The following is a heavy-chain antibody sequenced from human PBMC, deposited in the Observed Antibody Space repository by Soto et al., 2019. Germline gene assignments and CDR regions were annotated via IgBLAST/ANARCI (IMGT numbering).Heavy chain of an antibody. CDR3: AREISALWGFGIDH. CDR2: ISSSSSYI. V-gene: IGHV3-21*06. J-gene: IGHJ4*02. D-gene: IGHD3-10*01. Sequence: EVQLVESGGGLVKPGGSLRLSCAASGFVFSSHSMNWVRQAPGKGLEWVACISSSSSYIYYADSVKGRFTISRDNAMNSLHLQMNSLRAEDTAVYYCAREISALWGFGIDHWGQGTLVTVSS. CDR1: GFVFSSHS.